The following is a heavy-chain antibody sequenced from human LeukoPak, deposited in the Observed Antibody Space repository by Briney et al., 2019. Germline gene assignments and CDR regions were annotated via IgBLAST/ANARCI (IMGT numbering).Heavy chain of an antibody. V-gene: IGHV3-74*01. CDR1: GFSFGSYW. J-gene: IGHJ4*02. CDR3: VRGAPFDF. Sequence: PGGSLRLSCAASGFSFGSYWMHWVRRAPGKGLVWVSRIQSDGSSTDYADSVRGRFTISRDNAENMLFLQMNSLRAEDTAIYYCVRGAPFDFWGQGTLVTVSS. CDR2: IQSDGSST.